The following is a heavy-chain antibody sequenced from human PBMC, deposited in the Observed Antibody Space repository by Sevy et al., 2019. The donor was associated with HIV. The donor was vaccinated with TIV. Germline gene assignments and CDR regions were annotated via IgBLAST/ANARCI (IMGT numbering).Heavy chain of an antibody. CDR1: GFTVSSNY. Sequence: GGSLRLSCAASGFTVSSNYMSWVRQAPGKGLEWVSVIYSGGSTYYADSVKGRFIISRDNSKNTMYLQMNSLGAEDTAVYYCARDIGDGLDYWGQGTLVTVSS. V-gene: IGHV3-53*01. D-gene: IGHD3-3*01. J-gene: IGHJ4*02. CDR3: ARDIGDGLDY. CDR2: IYSGGST.